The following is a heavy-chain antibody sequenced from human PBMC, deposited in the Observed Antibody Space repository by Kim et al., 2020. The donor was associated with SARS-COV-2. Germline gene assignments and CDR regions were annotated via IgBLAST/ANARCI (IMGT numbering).Heavy chain of an antibody. CDR2: T. J-gene: IGHJ4*02. D-gene: IGHD5-18*01. CDR3: ARHGEDTAADY. V-gene: IGHV5-10-1*01. Sequence: TNYNPSVQGHGTISADKSISTAYLQWSSLKASDTAMYYCARHGEDTAADYWGQGTLVTVSS.